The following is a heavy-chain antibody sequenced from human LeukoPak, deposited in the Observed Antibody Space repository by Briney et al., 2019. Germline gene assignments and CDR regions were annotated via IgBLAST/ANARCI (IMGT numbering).Heavy chain of an antibody. J-gene: IGHJ5*02. D-gene: IGHD6-19*01. Sequence: SGTLSLTCAVSGGSISSSNWWSWVRQPPGKGLEWIGEIYHSGSTNYNPSLKSRVTISVDKSKNQFSLKLSSVTAADTAVYYCARDNIEQSRRTRGTNWFDPWGQGTLVTVSS. V-gene: IGHV4-4*02. CDR1: GGSISSSNW. CDR3: ARDNIEQSRRTRGTNWFDP. CDR2: IYHSGST.